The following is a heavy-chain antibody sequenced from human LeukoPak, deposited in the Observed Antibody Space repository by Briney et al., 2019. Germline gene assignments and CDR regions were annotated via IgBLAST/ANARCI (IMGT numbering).Heavy chain of an antibody. CDR2: INPNSGGA. CDR3: ARDWGTYCSGGSCYSDFYYFDY. J-gene: IGHJ4*02. CDR1: GYTFTGYY. D-gene: IGHD2-15*01. V-gene: IGHV1-2*06. Sequence: VASVKVSCKASGYTFTGYYMHWVRQAPGQGLGWVGRINPNSGGANYAQKFQCRVTMTRATSISTAYMELSSLRSDDTAVYYCARDWGTYCSGGSCYSDFYYFDYWGQGTLVTVSS.